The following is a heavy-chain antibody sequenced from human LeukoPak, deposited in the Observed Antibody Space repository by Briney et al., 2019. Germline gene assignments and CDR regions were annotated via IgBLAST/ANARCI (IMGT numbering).Heavy chain of an antibody. CDR3: AKDGRFGIAAVLAFDP. CDR1: GFTFSSYA. J-gene: IGHJ5*02. CDR2: ISYDGSNK. D-gene: IGHD6-13*01. V-gene: IGHV3-30-3*01. Sequence: PGGSLRLSCAASGFTFSSYAMHWVRQAPGKGLEWVAVISYDGSNKYYADSVKGRFTISRDNSKNTLYLQMNSLRAEDTAVYYCAKDGRFGIAAVLAFDPWGQGTLVTVSS.